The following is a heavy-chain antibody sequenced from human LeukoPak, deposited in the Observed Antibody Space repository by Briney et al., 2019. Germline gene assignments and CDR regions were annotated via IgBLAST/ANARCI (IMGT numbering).Heavy chain of an antibody. CDR1: GGSISSGSYY. Sequence: SETLPLTCIVSGGSISSGSYYWSWIRQPAGKGLEWIGHIYTSGSTNYNPSLKSRVTISVDTSKNQFSLRLSSVTAADTAVYYCARVGGGYSYGHFDYWGQGTLVTVSS. CDR3: ARVGGGYSYGHFDY. CDR2: IYTSGST. D-gene: IGHD5-18*01. J-gene: IGHJ4*02. V-gene: IGHV4-61*09.